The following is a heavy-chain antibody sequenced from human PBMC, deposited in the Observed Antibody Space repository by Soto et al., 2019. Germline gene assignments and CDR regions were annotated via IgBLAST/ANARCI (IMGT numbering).Heavy chain of an antibody. V-gene: IGHV1-18*01. Sequence: ASVKVSCKASGYTFTSYGISWVRQAPGQGLEWMGWISAYNGNTNYAQKLQGRVTMTTDTSTSTAYMELRSLRSDDTAVYYCARGKAARPKHYYMDVWGKGTTVTVSS. CDR2: ISAYNGNT. CDR1: GYTFTSYG. D-gene: IGHD6-6*01. CDR3: ARGKAARPKHYYMDV. J-gene: IGHJ6*03.